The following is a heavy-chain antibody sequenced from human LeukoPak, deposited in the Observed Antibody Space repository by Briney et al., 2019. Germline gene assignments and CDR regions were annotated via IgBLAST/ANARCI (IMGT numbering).Heavy chain of an antibody. D-gene: IGHD3-22*01. Sequence: GGSLRLSCAASGFTFSSYGMPWVRQAPGKGLEWVAVISYDGSNKYYADSVKGRFTISRDNSKNTLYLQMNSLRAEDTAVYYCAKSPYDSSGYYLYYFDYWGQGTLVTVSS. V-gene: IGHV3-30*18. J-gene: IGHJ4*02. CDR1: GFTFSSYG. CDR3: AKSPYDSSGYYLYYFDY. CDR2: ISYDGSNK.